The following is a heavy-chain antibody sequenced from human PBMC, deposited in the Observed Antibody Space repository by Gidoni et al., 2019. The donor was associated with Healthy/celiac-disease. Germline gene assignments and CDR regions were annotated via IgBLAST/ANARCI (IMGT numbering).Heavy chain of an antibody. D-gene: IGHD3-10*01. CDR3: ARVDYYGSGSQRFDP. V-gene: IGHV1-2*02. J-gene: IGHJ5*02. CDR1: GYTFTGYY. CDR2: INPNSGGT. Sequence: QVQLVQSGAEVKKPGASVKVSCKASGYTFTGYYMHWVRQAPGQGPEWMGWINPNSGGTNYAQKFQGRVTMTRDTSISTAYMELSRLRSDDTAVYYCARVDYYGSGSQRFDPWGQGTLVTVSS.